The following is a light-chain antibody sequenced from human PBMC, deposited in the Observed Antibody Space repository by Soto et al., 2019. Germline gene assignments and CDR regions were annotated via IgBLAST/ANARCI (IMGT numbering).Light chain of an antibody. CDR2: GAS. J-gene: IGKJ5*01. CDR1: ESVRTN. CDR3: QQYNSWPPSIT. Sequence: ERVMTQSPATLSVSPGERATLSCRASESVRTNLAWYQQRPGQSPRLLIYGASTRASGVPARFSGSGSGTEFTLTISSLQSEYFAVYYCQQYNSWPPSITFGQGTRLEIK. V-gene: IGKV3-15*01.